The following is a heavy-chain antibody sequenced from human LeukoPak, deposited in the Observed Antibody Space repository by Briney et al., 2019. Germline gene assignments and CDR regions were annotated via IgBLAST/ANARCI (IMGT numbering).Heavy chain of an antibody. CDR2: IRYDGSNK. CDR1: GFTFSSYG. V-gene: IGHV3-30*02. D-gene: IGHD5-18*01. Sequence: GGSLRLSCAASGFTFSSYGMHWVRQAPGKGLEWVAFIRYDGSNKYYADSVKGRFTVSRDNSKNTLYLQMNSLRAEDTAVYYCAKDRKGYSYGTCFDYWGQGTLVTVSS. J-gene: IGHJ4*02. CDR3: AKDRKGYSYGTCFDY.